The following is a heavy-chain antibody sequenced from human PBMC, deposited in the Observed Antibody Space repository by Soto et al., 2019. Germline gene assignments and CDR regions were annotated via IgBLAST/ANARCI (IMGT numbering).Heavy chain of an antibody. V-gene: IGHV3-30*18. Sequence: QVQLVESGGGVVQPGRSLRLSCAASGFTFSSYDMHWVRQAPGKGLEWVALISDDGSNTYYADSVKGRFTISRDNSKNTLYLQVSSLRGEDTAVFYCANDDVRPTGYYGLDVWGQGTTVTVSS. D-gene: IGHD3-10*02. CDR2: ISDDGSNT. CDR1: GFTFSSYD. J-gene: IGHJ6*02. CDR3: ANDDVRPTGYYGLDV.